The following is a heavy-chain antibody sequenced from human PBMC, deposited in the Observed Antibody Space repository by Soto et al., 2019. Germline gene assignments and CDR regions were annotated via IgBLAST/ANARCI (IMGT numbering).Heavy chain of an antibody. D-gene: IGHD3-10*01. CDR3: TSTMAGAFDI. CDR1: EFTFSTYS. Sequence: GGSLRLSCAASEFTFSTYSMNWVRQAPGKGLEWVSSIGRSSNYIYYADSVKGRFIISRDNAKNSLYLQMNRLRAEDTAVYYCTSTMAGAFDIWGQGTMVTVSS. J-gene: IGHJ3*02. CDR2: IGRSSNYI. V-gene: IGHV3-21*01.